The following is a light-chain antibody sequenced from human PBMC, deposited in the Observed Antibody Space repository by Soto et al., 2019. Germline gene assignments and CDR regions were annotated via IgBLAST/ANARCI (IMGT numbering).Light chain of an antibody. Sequence: QSALTQPPSASGSPGQSVTISCTGTSNDIGAYKFVSWYQQRPGKAPKLIISEVSKRPSGVPDRFSGSKSGNSASLAISGLQSEYETDYYCAAWDDILNGWVFGGGTQLTVL. V-gene: IGLV2-8*01. CDR2: EVS. CDR3: AAWDDILNGWV. CDR1: SNDIGAYKF. J-gene: IGLJ3*02.